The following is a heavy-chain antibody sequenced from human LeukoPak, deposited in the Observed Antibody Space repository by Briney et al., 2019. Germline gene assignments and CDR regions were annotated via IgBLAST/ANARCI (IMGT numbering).Heavy chain of an antibody. CDR1: GVSIIDYY. CDR3: ARHKHSSGLASLDF. CDR2: ISYNGGT. D-gene: IGHD5-18*01. J-gene: IGHJ4*02. V-gene: IGHV4-59*08. Sequence: PSETLSLTCTVSGVSIIDYYWSWIRRPPGKGLEWIGYISYNGGTYSNPSLKSRVTISIDTSKNQFSLKLSSVTAADTAIFYCARHKHSSGLASLDFWGPGTLVTVSS.